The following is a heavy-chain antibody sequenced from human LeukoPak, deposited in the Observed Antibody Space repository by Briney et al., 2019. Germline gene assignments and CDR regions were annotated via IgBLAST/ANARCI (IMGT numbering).Heavy chain of an antibody. CDR3: ARTYYYDSSGYSDIIDAFDI. Sequence: GASVKVSCKASGYTFTSYAMNWVRQAPGQGLEWMGWINTNTGNPTYAQGFTGRFVFSLDTSVSTAYLQISSLKAEDTAVYYCARTYYYDSSGYSDIIDAFDIWGQGTMVTVSS. D-gene: IGHD3-22*01. V-gene: IGHV7-4-1*02. CDR2: INTNTGNP. CDR1: GYTFTSYA. J-gene: IGHJ3*02.